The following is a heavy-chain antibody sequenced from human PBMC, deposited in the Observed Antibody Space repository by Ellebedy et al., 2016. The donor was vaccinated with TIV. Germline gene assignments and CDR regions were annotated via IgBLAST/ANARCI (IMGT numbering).Heavy chain of an antibody. Sequence: ASVKVSCKASGYTFTSYSLYWVRQAPGQGLEWLGIINPSGGYTTYAQKLQGRVIMTRDTSTSTVYMELSSLRSEDTAVYYCARGGDFWSGYYGYFDYWGQGTLVTVSS. D-gene: IGHD3-3*01. CDR2: INPSGGYT. CDR1: GYTFTSYS. J-gene: IGHJ4*02. V-gene: IGHV1-46*01. CDR3: ARGGDFWSGYYGYFDY.